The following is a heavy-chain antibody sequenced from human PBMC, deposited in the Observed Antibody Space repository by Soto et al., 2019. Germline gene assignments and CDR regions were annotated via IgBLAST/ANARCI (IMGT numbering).Heavy chain of an antibody. J-gene: IGHJ4*02. D-gene: IGHD2-15*01. CDR2: ISYDGSNK. V-gene: IGHV3-30*03. CDR3: ARVGYCSGGSCQQQYYFDY. CDR1: GFTFSSYG. Sequence: GGSLRLSCAASGFTFSSYGMHWVRQAPGKGLEWVAVISYDGSNKYYADSVKGRFTISRDNSKNTLYLQMNSLRAEDTAVYYCARVGYCSGGSCQQQYYFDYWGQGTLVTVSS.